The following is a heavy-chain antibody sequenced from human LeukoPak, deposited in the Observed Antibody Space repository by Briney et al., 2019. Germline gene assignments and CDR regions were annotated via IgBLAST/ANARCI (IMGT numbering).Heavy chain of an antibody. D-gene: IGHD3-16*01. V-gene: IGHV4-4*07. Sequence: SETLSLTCSVSVVSMNGYYWSWLRQSAGNRLEWIGHVDSSGNTNYNPSLESRVTISVDTSKNQFSLKLSSVTAADTAVYYCARETSQKGAHYMDVWGKGTTVTISS. CDR2: VDSSGNT. J-gene: IGHJ6*03. CDR1: VVSMNGYY. CDR3: ARETSQKGAHYMDV.